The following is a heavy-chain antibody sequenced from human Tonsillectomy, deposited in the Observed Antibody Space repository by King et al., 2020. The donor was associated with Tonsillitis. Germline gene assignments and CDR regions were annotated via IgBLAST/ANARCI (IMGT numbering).Heavy chain of an antibody. CDR2: ISAYNGNT. D-gene: IGHD5-18*01. J-gene: IGHJ4*02. V-gene: IGHV1-18*01. CDR3: ARGGYSYGYVGYFDY. CDR1: DYTFTNYG. Sequence: QLVQSGAEVKKPGASVKVSCKASDYTFTNYGISWVRQAPGQGLEWMGWISAYNGNTNYAQKLQGRVTVTTDTSTSTAYMELRSLRSDDTAVYYCARGGYSYGYVGYFDYWGQGTLVTVSS.